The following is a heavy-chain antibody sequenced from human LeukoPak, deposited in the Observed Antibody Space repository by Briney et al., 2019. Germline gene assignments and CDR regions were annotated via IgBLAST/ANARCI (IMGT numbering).Heavy chain of an antibody. CDR2: IYHSGST. CDR1: GGSFSSSNW. CDR3: ARNVLLWFGELLQPAAFDI. Sequence: SGTLSLTCAVSGGSFSSSNWWSWVRPPPGKGLEWIGEIYHSGSTNYNPSLKRRVTISVATSKNQFSLKLSSVTAADTAVYYCARNVLLWFGELLQPAAFDIWGQGTMVTVSS. V-gene: IGHV4-4*02. D-gene: IGHD3-10*01. J-gene: IGHJ3*02.